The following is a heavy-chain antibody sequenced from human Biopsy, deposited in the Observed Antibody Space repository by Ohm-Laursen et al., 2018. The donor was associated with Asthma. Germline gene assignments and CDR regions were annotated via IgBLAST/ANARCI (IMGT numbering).Heavy chain of an antibody. CDR1: GYTFINYA. Sequence: ASVKVSCKASGYTFINYAIHWVRQAPGQRLEWMGWINAGNGNTKYSQKFQGRVTISRDTSASTAYMDLSSLRSEDTAVYYCARTYYDFLTGPVNYAFAIWGQGTMVTVSS. J-gene: IGHJ3*02. D-gene: IGHD3-9*01. CDR2: INAGNGNT. V-gene: IGHV1-3*01. CDR3: ARTYYDFLTGPVNYAFAI.